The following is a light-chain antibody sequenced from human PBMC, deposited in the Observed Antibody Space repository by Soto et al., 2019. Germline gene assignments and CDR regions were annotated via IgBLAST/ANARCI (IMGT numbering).Light chain of an antibody. Sequence: EIVLTRSPGTLSLSPGERATLSCRASQSVSNNYLAWYQQKPGQAPRLLIYDTSSRATSIPDRFSGSGSGTEFTLTISSLEPEDFAVYYCQQRSNWPPWTFGQGTKVDI. J-gene: IGKJ1*01. V-gene: IGKV3D-20*02. CDR3: QQRSNWPPWT. CDR2: DTS. CDR1: QSVSNNY.